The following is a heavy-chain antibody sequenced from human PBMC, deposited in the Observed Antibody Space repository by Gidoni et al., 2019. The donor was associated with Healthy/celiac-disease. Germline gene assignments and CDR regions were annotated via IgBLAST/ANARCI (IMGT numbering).Heavy chain of an antibody. D-gene: IGHD6-6*01. CDR3: ARDLFPYSSSSGWFDP. CDR2: IWYDGSNK. Sequence: QVQLVESGGGVVQPGRSLRLSCAASGFTFSSYGMHWVRQAPGKGLEWVAVIWYDGSNKYYADSVKCRFTISRDNSKNTLYLQMNSLRAEDTAVYYCARDLFPYSSSSGWFDPWGQGTLVTLSS. V-gene: IGHV3-33*01. J-gene: IGHJ5*02. CDR1: GFTFSSYG.